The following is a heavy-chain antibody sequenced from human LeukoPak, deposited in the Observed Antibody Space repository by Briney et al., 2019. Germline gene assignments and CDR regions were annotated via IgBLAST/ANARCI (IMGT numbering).Heavy chain of an antibody. Sequence: PSETLSLTCAVYGESFSGYYWNWIRQPPGKGLEWIGEISHSGSTNYNPSLKSRVTISVDTSKNQFSLKLSSVTAADTAVYYCARGPYYYDSSGYLRVDPDDYWGQGTLVTVSS. V-gene: IGHV4-34*01. CDR2: ISHSGST. CDR1: GESFSGYY. CDR3: ARGPYYYDSSGYLRVDPDDY. D-gene: IGHD3-22*01. J-gene: IGHJ4*02.